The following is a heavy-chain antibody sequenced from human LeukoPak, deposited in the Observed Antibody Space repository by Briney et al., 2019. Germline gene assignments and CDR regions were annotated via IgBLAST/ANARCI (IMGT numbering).Heavy chain of an antibody. CDR1: GGSFSGYY. CDR3: AAQYSGYARLDY. D-gene: IGHD5-12*01. CDR2: ISHSGST. Sequence: SETLSLTCAVYGGSFSGYYWSRIRQPPGKGLEWIGEISHSGSTNYNPSLKSRVTISVDTSKNQFSLKLSSVTAADTAVYYCAAQYSGYARLDYWGQGTLVTVSS. V-gene: IGHV4-34*01. J-gene: IGHJ4*02.